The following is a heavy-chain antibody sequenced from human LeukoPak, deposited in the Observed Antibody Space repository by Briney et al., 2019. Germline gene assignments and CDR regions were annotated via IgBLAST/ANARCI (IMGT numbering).Heavy chain of an antibody. J-gene: IGHJ3*02. CDR3: ARDFDAYPDAFDI. Sequence: SETLSLTCTVSGGSISSYYWNWIRQPPGKGLEWIGYIYYSGSTNYNPSLKSRVTISVDTSKNQFSLKLSSVTAADTAVYYCARDFDAYPDAFDIWGQGTMVTVSS. D-gene: IGHD3-9*01. CDR1: GGSISSYY. V-gene: IGHV4-59*01. CDR2: IYYSGST.